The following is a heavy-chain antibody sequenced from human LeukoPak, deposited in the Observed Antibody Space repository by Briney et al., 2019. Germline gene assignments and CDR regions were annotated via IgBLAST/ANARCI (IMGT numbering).Heavy chain of an antibody. Sequence: GGSLRLSCAASGFTFSSYSMNWVRQAPGKGLEWISHISSGTIAYTDSVKGRFTISRDIGKNSLYLQMNSLRAEDTAVYYCARDESIFGVVHFDYWGQGTLVTVSS. D-gene: IGHD3-3*01. V-gene: IGHV3-48*01. J-gene: IGHJ4*02. CDR3: ARDESIFGVVHFDY. CDR2: ISSGTI. CDR1: GFTFSSYS.